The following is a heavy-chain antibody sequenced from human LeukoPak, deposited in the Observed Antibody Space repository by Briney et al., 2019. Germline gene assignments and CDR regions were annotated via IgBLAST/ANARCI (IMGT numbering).Heavy chain of an antibody. J-gene: IGHJ4*02. CDR3: AHTQSSGGFDY. CDR1: GFSLSTSEVG. D-gene: IGHD3-10*01. Sequence: SGPTLVKPTQTLTLTCTFSGFSLSTSEVGVGWIRQPPGEALEWLALIYWDDTMRYSPSLRSRLTITKDSSKNQVVLTMTNMDPVDTATYYCAHTQSSGGFDYWGQGTLVTVSS. V-gene: IGHV2-5*02. CDR2: IYWDDTM.